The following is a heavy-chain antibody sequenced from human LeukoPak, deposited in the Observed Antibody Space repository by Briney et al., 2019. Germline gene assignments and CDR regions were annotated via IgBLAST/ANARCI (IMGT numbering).Heavy chain of an antibody. D-gene: IGHD2-2*01. CDR2: INPNSGGT. J-gene: IGHJ4*02. CDR3: ARCHIVVVPAAADY. CDR1: GYTFGGYY. Sequence: ASVKVSCKASGYTFGGYYMHWVRQTPGQGLEWMGWINPNSGGTNYAQKFQGRVTMTRDTSISTAYMELSRLRSDDTAVYYCARCHIVVVPAAADYWGQGTLVTASS. V-gene: IGHV1-2*02.